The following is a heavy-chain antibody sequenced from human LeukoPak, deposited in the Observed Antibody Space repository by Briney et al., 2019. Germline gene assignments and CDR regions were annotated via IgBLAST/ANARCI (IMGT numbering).Heavy chain of an antibody. J-gene: IGHJ3*02. CDR1: GGSISSSSYY. CDR2: IYYSGST. D-gene: IGHD2-15*01. CDR3: ARDRYCSGGSCYSSNAFDI. V-gene: IGHV4-39*07. Sequence: PSETLSLTCTVSGGSISSSSYYWGWIRQPPGKGLEWIGSIYYSGSTYYNPSLKSRVTISVDTSKNQFSLKLSSVTAADTAVYYCARDRYCSGGSCYSSNAFDIWGQGTMVTVSS.